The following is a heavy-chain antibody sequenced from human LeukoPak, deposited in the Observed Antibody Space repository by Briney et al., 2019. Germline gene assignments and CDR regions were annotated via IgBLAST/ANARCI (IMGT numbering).Heavy chain of an antibody. Sequence: GRSLRLSCAASGFTFSSYGMHWVRQAPGKGLEWVAVIWYDGSNKYYADSVKGRFTISRDNAKNSLYLQMNSLRAEDTAVYYCARFSGSYYYYMDVWGKGTTVTVSS. J-gene: IGHJ6*03. D-gene: IGHD1-26*01. CDR3: ARFSGSYYYYMDV. V-gene: IGHV3-33*01. CDR1: GFTFSSYG. CDR2: IWYDGSNK.